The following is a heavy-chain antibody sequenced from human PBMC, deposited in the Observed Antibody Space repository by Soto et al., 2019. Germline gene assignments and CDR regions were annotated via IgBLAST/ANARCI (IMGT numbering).Heavy chain of an antibody. V-gene: IGHV4-34*01. CDR3: AGGGQQLAYAY. Sequence: SETLSLTCAVYGGSFSGYYWSWIRQPPGKGLEWIGEINHSGSTNYNPSLKSRVTISVDTSKNQFSLKLSSVTAADTAVYYCAGGGQQLAYAYWGQGTLVTVSS. CDR1: GGSFSGYY. D-gene: IGHD6-13*01. CDR2: INHSGST. J-gene: IGHJ4*02.